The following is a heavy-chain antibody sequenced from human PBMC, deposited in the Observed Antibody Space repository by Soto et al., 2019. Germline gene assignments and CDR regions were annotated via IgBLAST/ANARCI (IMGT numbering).Heavy chain of an antibody. CDR3: AKDTCSSTSCHYYYGMDV. V-gene: IGHV3-43*01. CDR2: ISWDGGST. D-gene: IGHD2-2*01. Sequence: GESLRLSCAASGFTFDDYTMHWVRQAPGKGLEWVSLISWDGGSTYYADSVKGRFTISRDNSKNSLYLQMNSLRTEDTALYYCAKDTCSSTSCHYYYGMDVWGQGTTVTV. CDR1: GFTFDDYT. J-gene: IGHJ6*02.